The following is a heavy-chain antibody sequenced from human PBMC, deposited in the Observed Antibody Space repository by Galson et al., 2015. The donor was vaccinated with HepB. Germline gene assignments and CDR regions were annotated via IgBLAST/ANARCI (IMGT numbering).Heavy chain of an antibody. J-gene: IGHJ6*02. V-gene: IGHV3-21*01. CDR3: ARDWRSGSYLTPPGYYYYGMDV. Sequence: SLRLSCAASGFTFSSYSMNWVRQAPGKGLEWVSSISSSSSYIYYADSVKGRFTISRDNAKNSLYLQMNSLRAEDTAVYYCARDWRSGSYLTPPGYYYYGMDVWGQGTTVTVSS. CDR2: ISSSSSYI. CDR1: GFTFSSYS. D-gene: IGHD1-26*01.